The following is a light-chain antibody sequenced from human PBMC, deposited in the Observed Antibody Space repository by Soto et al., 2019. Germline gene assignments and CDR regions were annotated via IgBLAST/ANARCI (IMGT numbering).Light chain of an antibody. Sequence: EIVMTQSPATLSVSPGERATLSCRASQSVSSNLAWYRQKPGQAPRFLIYGASTRATGIPARFSGSGSGTEFTLTISSLQSEDFAVYYCQQYNNWPRTFGQGTKVEIK. CDR2: GAS. CDR1: QSVSSN. V-gene: IGKV3-15*01. CDR3: QQYNNWPRT. J-gene: IGKJ1*01.